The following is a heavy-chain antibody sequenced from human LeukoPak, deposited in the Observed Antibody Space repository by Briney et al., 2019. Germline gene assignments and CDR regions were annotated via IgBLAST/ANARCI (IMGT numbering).Heavy chain of an antibody. CDR2: ISGGGGST. J-gene: IGHJ5*02. D-gene: IGHD1-1*01. CDR3: AKDVNNWNDYGSGWFDP. CDR1: GFTFDDYA. V-gene: IGHV3-43*02. Sequence: GGSLRLSCAASGFTFDDYAMHWVRQAPGKGLEWVSLISGGGGSTYYADAVKGRFTISRDNSKNSLYLQMNSLRTEDPALYYCAKDVNNWNDYGSGWFDPWGQGTLVTVSS.